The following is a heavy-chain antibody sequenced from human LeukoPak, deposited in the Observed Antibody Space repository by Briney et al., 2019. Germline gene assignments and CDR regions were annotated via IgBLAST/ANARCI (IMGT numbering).Heavy chain of an antibody. CDR1: GYTFTGYY. D-gene: IGHD3-22*01. CDR2: INSNSGGT. CDR3: ARDVFGAYYYDSSGYYSAYFQH. V-gene: IGHV1-2*02. Sequence: ASVKVSCKASGYTFTGYYMHWVRQAPGQGLEWMGWINSNSGGTNYAQKFQGRFTMTRDTSISTAYMELSRLRSDDTAVYYCARDVFGAYYYDSSGYYSAYFQHWGQGTLVTVSS. J-gene: IGHJ1*01.